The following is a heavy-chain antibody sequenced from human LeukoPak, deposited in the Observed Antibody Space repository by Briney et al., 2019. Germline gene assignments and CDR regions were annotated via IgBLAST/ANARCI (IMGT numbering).Heavy chain of an antibody. V-gene: IGHV3-30*03. CDR2: ISYDGSNK. J-gene: IGHJ4*02. Sequence: GGSLRLSCAASGFTFSSYGMHWVRQAPGKGLEWVAVISYDGSNKYYADSVKGRFTISRDNAKNSLYLQMNSLRAEDTAVYYCARELRGLDYWGQGTLVTVSS. CDR3: ARELRGLDY. CDR1: GFTFSSYG. D-gene: IGHD3-3*01.